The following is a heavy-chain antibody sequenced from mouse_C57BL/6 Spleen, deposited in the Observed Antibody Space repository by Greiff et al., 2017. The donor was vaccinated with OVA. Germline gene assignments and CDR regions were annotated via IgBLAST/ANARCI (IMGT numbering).Heavy chain of an antibody. D-gene: IGHD2-3*01. CDR2: ISTYYGDA. CDR1: GYTFTDYA. CDR3: ARCGDPSYDGYYAYAMDY. Sequence: QVQLKESGPELVRPGVSVKISCKGSGYTFTDYAMHWVKQSHAKSLEWIGVISTYYGDASYNQKFKDKATMTVDKSSSTAYMELARLTSEDSAVYYCARCGDPSYDGYYAYAMDYWGQGTSVTVSS. V-gene: IGHV1-67*01. J-gene: IGHJ4*01.